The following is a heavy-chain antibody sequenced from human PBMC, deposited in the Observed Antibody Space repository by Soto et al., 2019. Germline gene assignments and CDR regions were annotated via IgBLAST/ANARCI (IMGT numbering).Heavy chain of an antibody. CDR2: IYSSGYT. CDR1: GDSIRRCY. D-gene: IGHD3-3*01. J-gene: IGHJ4*01. V-gene: IGHV4-59*01. CDR3: AIVRRHNFSTDY. Sequence: PSETLSLSCTVSGDSIRRCYWSWIRQPPGKGLEWIGYIYSSGYTNYNPSLKNRGTISVDTPKKQFFLNLRSVTAADTALYYCAIVRRHNFSTDY.